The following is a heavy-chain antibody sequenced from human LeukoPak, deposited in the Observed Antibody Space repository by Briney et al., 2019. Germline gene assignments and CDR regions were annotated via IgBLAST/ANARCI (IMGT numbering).Heavy chain of an antibody. CDR3: AKKGV. Sequence: GRSLTLSCAASGFTFSSYGMHWVRQAPGKGLEWVAVISYDGSNKYYADSVKGRFTISRDNSKNTLYLQMNSLRAEDTAVYYCAKKGVWGQGTLVTVSS. CDR2: ISYDGSNK. CDR1: GFTFSSYG. J-gene: IGHJ4*02. D-gene: IGHD3-16*01. V-gene: IGHV3-30*18.